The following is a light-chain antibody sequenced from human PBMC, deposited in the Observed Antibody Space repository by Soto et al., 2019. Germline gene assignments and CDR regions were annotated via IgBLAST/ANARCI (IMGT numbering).Light chain of an antibody. CDR2: GAS. J-gene: IGKJ4*01. CDR1: QSVTNNY. Sequence: EIVLTQSPGTLSLSPGDRATLSCRASQSVTNNYLAWYQQKPGQAPRLLLYGASRRPIGIPDRFSGSGAGSDFTLTISRLEPEDFAVYYCQQYDTSPPLTFGGGTKVEIK. CDR3: QQYDTSPPLT. V-gene: IGKV3-20*01.